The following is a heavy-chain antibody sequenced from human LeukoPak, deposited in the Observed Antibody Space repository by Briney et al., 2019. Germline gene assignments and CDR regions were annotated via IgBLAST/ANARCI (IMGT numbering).Heavy chain of an antibody. CDR3: AREGPTVTYRAYYYYYYMDV. CDR2: IYYSGST. CDR1: GGSISSSSYY. Sequence: PSETLSLTCTVSGGSISSSSYYWGWIRQPPGKGLEWIGSIYYSGSTNYNPSLKSRVTISVDTSKNQFSLKLSSVTAADTAVYYCAREGPTVTYRAYYYYYYMDVWGKGTTVTVSS. D-gene: IGHD4-17*01. V-gene: IGHV4-39*07. J-gene: IGHJ6*03.